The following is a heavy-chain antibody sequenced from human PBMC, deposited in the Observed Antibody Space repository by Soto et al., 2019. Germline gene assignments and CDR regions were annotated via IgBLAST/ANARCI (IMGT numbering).Heavy chain of an antibody. D-gene: IGHD1-26*01. V-gene: IGHV4-38-2*02. Sequence: SETLSLTCAVSGYSISSGYYWGWIRQPPGKGLEWIGSIYHSGSTYYNPSLKSRVTISVDTSKNQFSLKLSSVTAADTAVFYCARDRRWELPPNWFDPWGQGTLVTVSS. CDR1: GYSISSGYY. CDR2: IYHSGST. CDR3: ARDRRWELPPNWFDP. J-gene: IGHJ5*02.